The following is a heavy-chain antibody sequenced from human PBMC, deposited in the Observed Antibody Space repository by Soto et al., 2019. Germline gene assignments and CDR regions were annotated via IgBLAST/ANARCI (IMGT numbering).Heavy chain of an antibody. CDR1: GYSFAGYW. V-gene: IGHV5-10-1*01. CDR2: IDPSDSQT. J-gene: IGHJ4*02. CDR3: ARQIYDSDSGPNFQYYFES. D-gene: IGHD3-22*01. Sequence: PGESLQISCKGSGYSFAGYWITCVRQMPGKGLEWIGRIDPSDSQTYYSPSFRGHVTISAAKSITTVFLQWSSLRASDTAMYYCARQIYDSDSGPNFQYYFESWGEGTLVTVSS.